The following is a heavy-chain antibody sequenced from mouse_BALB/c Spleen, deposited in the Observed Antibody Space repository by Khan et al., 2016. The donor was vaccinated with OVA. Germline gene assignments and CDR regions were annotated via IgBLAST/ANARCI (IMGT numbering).Heavy chain of an antibody. V-gene: IGHV2-6-4*01. CDR3: ARAYYRYDDYDAMDY. J-gene: IGHJ4*01. CDR1: GFSLSRYN. D-gene: IGHD2-14*01. Sequence: QVQLKESGPGLVAPSQSLSITCTVSGFSLSRYNIHWVRQPPGKGLEWLGMIWGGGGTDYNSTLKIRLSISKDNSKSQVFLKMNSLQTDDTAMYFCARAYYRYDDYDAMDYWGQGTSVTVSS. CDR2: IWGGGGT.